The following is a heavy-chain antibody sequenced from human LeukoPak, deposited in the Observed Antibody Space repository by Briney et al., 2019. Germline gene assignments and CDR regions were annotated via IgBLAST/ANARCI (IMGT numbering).Heavy chain of an antibody. Sequence: GGSLRLSCAASGFTFSSYWMSWVRQAPGKGLEWVANINQDGSGEYYVDSVKGRFTISRDNAKNSLSLQMNSLRAEDTAVYYCAKVFGDYYFDYWGQGTLVTVSS. V-gene: IGHV3-7*03. CDR1: GFTFSSYW. CDR3: AKVFGDYYFDY. D-gene: IGHD3-16*01. CDR2: INQDGSGE. J-gene: IGHJ4*02.